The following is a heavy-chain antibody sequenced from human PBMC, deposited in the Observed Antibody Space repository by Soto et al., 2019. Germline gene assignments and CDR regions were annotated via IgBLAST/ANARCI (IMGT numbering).Heavy chain of an antibody. V-gene: IGHV4-34*01. CDR1: GGSFSGYY. CDR3: ANLAAAAYFYYYGMDV. J-gene: IGHJ6*02. Sequence: PSETLSLTCAVYGGSFSGYYWSWIRQPPGKGLEWIGEINHSGSTNYNPSLKSRVTISVDTSKNQFSLKLSSVTAADTAVYYCANLAAAAYFYYYGMDVWGQGTTVTVSS. CDR2: INHSGST. D-gene: IGHD6-13*01.